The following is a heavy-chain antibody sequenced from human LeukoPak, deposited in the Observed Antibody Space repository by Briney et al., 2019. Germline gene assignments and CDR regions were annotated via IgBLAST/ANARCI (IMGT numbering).Heavy chain of an antibody. CDR3: ARHVYSSGRYPYFQH. CDR2: IYYSGST. CDR1: GGSISSYY. D-gene: IGHD6-19*01. V-gene: IGHV4-59*08. J-gene: IGHJ1*01. Sequence: PSETLSLTCTVSGGSISSYYWSWIRQPPGKGLEWIGYIYYSGSTDYNPSLKSRVAISVDTSKKQFFLKLNSVTAADTAMYYCARHVYSSGRYPYFQHWGQGTLVTVSS.